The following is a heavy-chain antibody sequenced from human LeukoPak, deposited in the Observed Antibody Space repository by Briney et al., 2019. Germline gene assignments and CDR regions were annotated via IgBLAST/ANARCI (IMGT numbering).Heavy chain of an antibody. Sequence: PGGSLRLSCAASGFSFDDYAMHSVRQAPGKGLEWVSVISGDGGSTFYADSVKGRFTISRDNSKNSLYLQMNSLRTEDTALYYCARDLYYYDSGAYYTGDYWGQGALVTVSS. CDR3: ARDLYYYDSGAYYTGDY. J-gene: IGHJ4*02. D-gene: IGHD3-22*01. CDR2: ISGDGGST. CDR1: GFSFDDYA. V-gene: IGHV3-43*02.